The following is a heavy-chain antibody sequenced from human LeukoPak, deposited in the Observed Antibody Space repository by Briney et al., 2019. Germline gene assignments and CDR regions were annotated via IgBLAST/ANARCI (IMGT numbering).Heavy chain of an antibody. D-gene: IGHD3-10*01. CDR3: AKSGGGTTKNKYYFDY. V-gene: IGHV3-23*01. CDR2: ISGSGSST. J-gene: IGHJ4*02. Sequence: GGSLRLSCAASGFTFSIHAMNWVRQAPGKGLEWVSSISGSGSSTYYADSVKDRFTISRDSSKNTIYLQMNSLRAEDTAVFYCAKSGGGTTKNKYYFDYWGQGTLVTVSS. CDR1: GFTFSIHA.